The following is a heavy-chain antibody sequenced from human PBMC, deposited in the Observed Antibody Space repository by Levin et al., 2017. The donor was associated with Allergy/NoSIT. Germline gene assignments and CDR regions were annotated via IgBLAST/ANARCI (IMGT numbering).Heavy chain of an antibody. Sequence: GESLKISCKASGYTFTGYYMHWVRQAPGQGLEWMGRINPNSGGTNYAQKFQGRVTMTRDTSISTAYMELTSLRSDDTAVYYCAKGEAAAATLYYYYYGMDVWGQGTTVTVSS. D-gene: IGHD2-15*01. V-gene: IGHV1-2*06. CDR2: INPNSGGT. J-gene: IGHJ6*02. CDR1: GYTFTGYY. CDR3: AKGEAAAATLYYYYYGMDV.